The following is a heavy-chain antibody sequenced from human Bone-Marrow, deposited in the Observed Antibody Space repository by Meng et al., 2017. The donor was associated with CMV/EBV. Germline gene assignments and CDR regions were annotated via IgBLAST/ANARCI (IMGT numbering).Heavy chain of an antibody. CDR2: ISAYNGNT. CDR3: ARSAGKCSTPNCSLH. CDR1: GYTFTSYG. V-gene: IGHV1-18*01. J-gene: IGHJ1*01. D-gene: IGHD2-2*01. Sequence: ASVKVSCKASGYTFTSYGISWVRQAPGQGLEWMGWISAYNGNTNYAQKLQGRVTMTTDTSTSTAYMELRSLRSDDTAVYYCARSAGKCSTPNCSLHWGQGTLVTVSS.